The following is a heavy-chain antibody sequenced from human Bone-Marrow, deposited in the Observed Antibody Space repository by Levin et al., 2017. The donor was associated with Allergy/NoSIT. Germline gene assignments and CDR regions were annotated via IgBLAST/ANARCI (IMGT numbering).Heavy chain of an antibody. Sequence: GGSLRLSCVGSGFTFSDHYIDWVRQAPGRGLEWLGRITNKDNGYSAEYVASVKGRLTISRDDSKNSVYLQMNSLKSEDTAVYYCADVGRSRGLDVWGQGTTVTVSS. CDR1: GFTFSDHY. J-gene: IGHJ6*02. D-gene: IGHD1-26*01. CDR2: ITNKDNGYSA. CDR3: ADVGRSRGLDV. V-gene: IGHV3-72*01.